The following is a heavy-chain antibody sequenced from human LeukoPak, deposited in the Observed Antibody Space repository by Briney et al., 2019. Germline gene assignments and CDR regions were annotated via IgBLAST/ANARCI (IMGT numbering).Heavy chain of an antibody. CDR2: INQDGSER. Sequence: GGSLRLSCAASGFSFRIYWMTWVRQAPGKGLEWVANINQDGSERFYVSSVKGRFTISRDRAKESVYLQMNSLTAEDTAVYYCARGGVNPGWLPSHYSYSGMDVWGQGTTVTVSS. D-gene: IGHD6-19*01. V-gene: IGHV3-7*05. CDR3: ARGGVNPGWLPSHYSYSGMDV. J-gene: IGHJ6*02. CDR1: GFSFRIYW.